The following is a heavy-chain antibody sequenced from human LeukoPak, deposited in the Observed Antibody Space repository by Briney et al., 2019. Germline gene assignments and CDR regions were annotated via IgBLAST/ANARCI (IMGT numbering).Heavy chain of an antibody. D-gene: IGHD2/OR15-2a*01. CDR2: ITGDCGTT. Sequence: GGTLRLSCAASGFTLGDYTMHWFRQPPGRGLQWVSLITGDCGTTSYAGSVKGRFTISRDNSKNSLYLHMNSLRNEDTALYYCAKGYFGSGHYWGQGTLVTVSS. J-gene: IGHJ4*02. CDR1: GFTLGDYT. CDR3: AKGYFGSGHY. V-gene: IGHV3-43*02.